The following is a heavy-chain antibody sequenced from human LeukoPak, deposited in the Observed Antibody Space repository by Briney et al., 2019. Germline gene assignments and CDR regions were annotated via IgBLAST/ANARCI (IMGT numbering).Heavy chain of an antibody. Sequence: PGGSLRLSCAASGFTFSSYGMHWVRQAPGKGLEWVAVIWYDGSNKYYADSVKGRFTISRDNSKNTLYLQMNSLRAEDTAVYYCARGASSPDYYYYGMDVWDQGTTVTVSS. V-gene: IGHV3-33*01. CDR3: ARGASSPDYYYYGMDV. D-gene: IGHD2-2*01. J-gene: IGHJ6*02. CDR1: GFTFSSYG. CDR2: IWYDGSNK.